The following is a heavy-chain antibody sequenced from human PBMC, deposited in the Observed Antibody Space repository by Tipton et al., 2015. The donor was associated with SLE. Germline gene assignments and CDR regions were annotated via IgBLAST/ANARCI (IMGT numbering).Heavy chain of an antibody. CDR1: GGTFSRCA. V-gene: IGHV1-18*01. Sequence: QSGPEVKKPGSSVKISCKASGGTFSRCAFSWVRQAPGQGLEWMGWISAYNGNTNYAQKLQGRVTMTTDTSTSTAYMELRSLRSDDTAVYYCARVFCTGGVCFIGGMDVWGQGTTVTVSS. D-gene: IGHD2-8*02. CDR2: ISAYNGNT. J-gene: IGHJ6*02. CDR3: ARVFCTGGVCFIGGMDV.